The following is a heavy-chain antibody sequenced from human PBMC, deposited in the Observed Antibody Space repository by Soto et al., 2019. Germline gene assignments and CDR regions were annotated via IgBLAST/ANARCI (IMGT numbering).Heavy chain of an antibody. D-gene: IGHD3-10*01. V-gene: IGHV4-39*01. Sequence: SETLSLTCTVSGDSISNAAYYWGWIRQSPGKGLEWIGSIQISGSTYFNPFLKSRVTISVDTSKNQFSLKLTSVTAADTAVYFCTRRSRWYYYGTASYYNLWFDSWGQGTLVTVSS. CDR1: GDSISNAAYY. CDR2: IQISGST. J-gene: IGHJ5*01. CDR3: TRRSRWYYYGTASYYNLWFDS.